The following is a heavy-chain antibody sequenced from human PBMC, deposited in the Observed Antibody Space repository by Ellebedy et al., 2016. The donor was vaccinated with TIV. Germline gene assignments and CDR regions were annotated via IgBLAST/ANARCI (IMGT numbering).Heavy chain of an antibody. CDR3: LCGYDYFNY. CDR1: GFTFSGAA. V-gene: IGHV3-73*01. D-gene: IGHD5-12*01. J-gene: IGHJ4*02. CDR2: IRSKANSYAT. Sequence: GGSLRLSCAASGFTFSGAAMHWLRQASGKGLEWVGRIRSKANSYATSYAPSVKGRFTLSRDDSKNTAYLQMNSLKTEDRDVYYCLCGYDYFNYWGQGTLVTVSS.